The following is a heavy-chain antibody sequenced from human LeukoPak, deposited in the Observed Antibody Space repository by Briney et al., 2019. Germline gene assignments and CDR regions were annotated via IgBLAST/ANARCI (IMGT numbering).Heavy chain of an antibody. CDR1: GFTFSSYA. D-gene: IGHD2/OR15-2a*01. CDR2: ISNGGSDK. CDR3: AKVVPRLWAYYYYMDV. Sequence: PGRSLRLSCAASGFTFSSYAMHWVRQAPGKGLEWVAVISNGGSDKYHADSVKGRFTISRDNSKNTLYLQMNSLRAEDTAVYYCAKVVPRLWAYYYYMDVWGKGTTVTVSS. V-gene: IGHV3-30*18. J-gene: IGHJ6*03.